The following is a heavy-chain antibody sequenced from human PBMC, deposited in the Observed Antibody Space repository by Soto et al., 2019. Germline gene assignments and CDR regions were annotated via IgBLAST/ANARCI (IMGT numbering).Heavy chain of an antibody. J-gene: IGHJ4*02. V-gene: IGHV3-21*01. CDR3: ARVPQRIAVAGTSNRYYFDY. D-gene: IGHD6-19*01. CDR2: ISSRGTYN. Sequence: PGGSLRLSCAASGFTFSNHTVNWVRQAPGRGLEWVSPISSRGTYNYYADSVKGRFTISRDNAKNSLYLQTNSLRAEDTAVYYCARVPQRIAVAGTSNRYYFDYWGRGILVTVSS. CDR1: GFTFSNHT.